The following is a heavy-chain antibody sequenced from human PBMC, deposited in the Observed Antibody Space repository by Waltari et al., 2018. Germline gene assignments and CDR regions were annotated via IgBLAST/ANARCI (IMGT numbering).Heavy chain of an antibody. J-gene: IGHJ4*02. CDR2: ISYDGSNK. Sequence: QVQLVEAGGGVVQPGRALRLACAASGFTFSSYAMHWVRQTPGKGLEWGAVISYDGSNKYYAESVKGLFTSSRDNSKTTLYLPINSLRAADTAVYSCASDKGYGSGSSYTLFPMAYWGQGTLVIVSS. CDR1: GFTFSSYA. V-gene: IGHV3-30-3*01. D-gene: IGHD3-10*01. CDR3: ASDKGYGSGSSYTLFPMAY.